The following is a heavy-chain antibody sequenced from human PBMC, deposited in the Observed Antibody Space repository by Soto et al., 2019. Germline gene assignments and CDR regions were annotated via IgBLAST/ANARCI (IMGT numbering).Heavy chain of an antibody. V-gene: IGHV1-69*01. CDR3: ARSQGSSTSLEIYYYYYYGMDV. J-gene: IGHJ6*02. CDR2: IIPISETT. Sequence: QVQLVQSGAEVKKPGSSVKVSCKASGGTFSSYAISWVRQAPGQGLEWMGGIIPISETTNYAQKFQGRVTITADESTSTAYMELSSLRSEDTAVYYCARSQGSSTSLEIYYYYYYGMDVWVQGTTVTVSS. D-gene: IGHD2-2*01. CDR1: GGTFSSYA.